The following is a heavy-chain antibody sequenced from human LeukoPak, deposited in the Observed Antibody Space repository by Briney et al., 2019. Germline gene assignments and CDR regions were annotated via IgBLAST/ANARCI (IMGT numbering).Heavy chain of an antibody. CDR3: ARGPPRGKYYYMDV. CDR1: GFTFSSYD. V-gene: IGHV3-13*01. Sequence: GGSLRLSCAVSGFTFSSYDMHWVRQPTGQGLEWVSTIGTASDTYYPGSVEGRFTLSRDNAKNSLYLQMNSLTAGDTAVYYCARGPPRGKYYYMDVWGKGTTVTVSS. D-gene: IGHD1-1*01. CDR2: IGTASDT. J-gene: IGHJ6*03.